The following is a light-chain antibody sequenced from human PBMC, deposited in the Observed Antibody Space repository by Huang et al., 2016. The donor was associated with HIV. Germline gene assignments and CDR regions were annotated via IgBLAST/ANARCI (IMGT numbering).Light chain of an antibody. V-gene: IGKV2-28*01. CDR3: MQGLQSWT. J-gene: IGKJ1*01. Sequence: DIVMVQSPVSLSVTPGEAASITCRSSQSLLHSNGHNYLDWYRQKRGQSPQLLIYLGATRAAGVPDRFSGRGAGTDFTLKINRVEADDVGVYYCMQGLQSWTFGQGTKVEI. CDR1: QSLLHSNGHNY. CDR2: LGA.